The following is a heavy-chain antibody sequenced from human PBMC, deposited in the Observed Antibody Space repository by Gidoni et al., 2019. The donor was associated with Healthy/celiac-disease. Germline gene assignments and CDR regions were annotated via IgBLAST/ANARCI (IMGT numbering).Heavy chain of an antibody. J-gene: IGHJ2*01. CDR2: ISGSGGST. Sequence: EVQLLESGGGLVQPGGSLSLSCAASGFTFSSYAMSWVRQAPGKGLGWVSAISGSGGSTYYEDSVKGRFTISRDNSKNTLYLQMNSLRAEDTAVYYCAKGIVGAIDWYFDLWGRGTLVTVSS. CDR3: AKGIVGAIDWYFDL. CDR1: GFTFSSYA. D-gene: IGHD1-26*01. V-gene: IGHV3-23*01.